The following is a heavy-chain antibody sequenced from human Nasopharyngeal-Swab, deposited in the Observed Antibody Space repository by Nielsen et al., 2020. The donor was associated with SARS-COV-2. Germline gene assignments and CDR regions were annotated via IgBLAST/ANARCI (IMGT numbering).Heavy chain of an antibody. D-gene: IGHD4-11*01. CDR1: GGSISSYY. V-gene: IGHV4-59*13. CDR2: VDSSGST. CDR3: ARDTVHYGMDV. Sequence: SETLSLTCTVSGGSISSYYWSWIRQPPGKGLEWIGCVDSSGSTNYKPSLKSRVTISVDTSKNQFSLNLSSVTAADTAVYYCARDTVHYGMDVWGQGTTVTVSS. J-gene: IGHJ6*02.